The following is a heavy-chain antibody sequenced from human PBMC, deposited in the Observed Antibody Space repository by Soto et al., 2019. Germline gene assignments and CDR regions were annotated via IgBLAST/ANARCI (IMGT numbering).Heavy chain of an antibody. D-gene: IGHD6-19*01. CDR3: ARDRGVAPPVAGNTHYYYYMDV. CDR2: ISAYNGNT. J-gene: IGHJ6*03. Sequence: QDQLVQSGVEVKKPGASVKVSCKASGYSFTNYGITWVRQAPGQGFEWMGWISAYNGNTNYAQKFQGRVTMTTDASTSTAYLVLRSLRSDDTAVYYCARDRGVAPPVAGNTHYYYYMDVWGQGTTVTVSS. V-gene: IGHV1-18*01. CDR1: GYSFTNYG.